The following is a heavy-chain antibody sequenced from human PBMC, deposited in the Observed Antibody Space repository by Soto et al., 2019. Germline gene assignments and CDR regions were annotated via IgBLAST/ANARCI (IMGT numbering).Heavy chain of an antibody. CDR3: ARGRRVVAATINWFDP. V-gene: IGHV1-2*02. D-gene: IGHD2-15*01. Sequence: ASVKVSCKAAGYSFTSYAMHWVRQAPGQGLEWMGWINPNSGGTNYAQKFQGRVTMTRDTSISTAYMELSRLRSDDTAVYYCARGRRVVAATINWFDPWGQGTLVNVYS. J-gene: IGHJ5*02. CDR1: GYSFTSYA. CDR2: INPNSGGT.